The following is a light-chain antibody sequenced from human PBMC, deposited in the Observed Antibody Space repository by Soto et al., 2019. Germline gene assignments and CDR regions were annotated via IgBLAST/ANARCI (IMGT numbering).Light chain of an antibody. CDR3: HQYGSSPLT. CDR1: QSVSSNY. V-gene: IGKV3-20*01. Sequence: EIVLTQSPGTLSLSPGERATLSCRASQSVSSNYLGWYQQKPGQAPRLLIYDTSTRATGIPDRFSGSGSGTDFTLTISRLEPEDFAVYFCHQYGSSPLTFGPGTKVEIK. J-gene: IGKJ3*01. CDR2: DTS.